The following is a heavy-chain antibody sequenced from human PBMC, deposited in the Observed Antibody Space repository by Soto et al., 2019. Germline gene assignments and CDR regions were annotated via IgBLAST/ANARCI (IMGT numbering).Heavy chain of an antibody. CDR1: GFTFSSYS. J-gene: IGHJ4*02. Sequence: EVQLVESGGGLVKPGGSLRLSCAASGFTFSSYSMNWVRQAPGKGLEWVSSISSSSSYIYYADSVKGRFTISRDNAKNSLYLQMNSLRPEDTAVYYCASKAVAGTYDYWGQGTLVTVSS. CDR2: ISSSSSYI. D-gene: IGHD6-19*01. CDR3: ASKAVAGTYDY. V-gene: IGHV3-21*01.